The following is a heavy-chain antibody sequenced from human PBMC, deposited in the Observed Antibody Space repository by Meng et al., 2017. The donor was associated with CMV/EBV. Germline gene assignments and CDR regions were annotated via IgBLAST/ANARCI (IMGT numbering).Heavy chain of an antibody. Sequence: GVSLKISCAASGFTFSSYAMHWVRQAPGKGLEWVAVISYDGSNKYYADSVKGRFTISRDNSKNTLYLQMNSLRAEDTAVYYCAREGGRQDYYDSSGYYYPDYWGQGTLVTVSS. CDR1: GFTFSSYA. D-gene: IGHD3-22*01. CDR3: AREGGRQDYYDSSGYYYPDY. J-gene: IGHJ4*02. V-gene: IGHV3-30*04. CDR2: ISYDGSNK.